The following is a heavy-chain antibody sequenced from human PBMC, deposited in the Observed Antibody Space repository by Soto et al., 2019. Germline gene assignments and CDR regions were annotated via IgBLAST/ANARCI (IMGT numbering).Heavy chain of an antibody. CDR2: IYWDDDK. V-gene: IGHV2-5*02. CDR1: GFSLSTSGVG. J-gene: IGHJ4*02. Sequence: QITLKESGPTLVKPTQTLTLTCTFSGFSLSTSGVGVGWIRQPPGKALEWLALIYWDDDKRYSPSLKSRLTITKDTSKNQVVLTMTNMDPVDTATYYCVHAKEPLDYYGSGSFDYWGQGTLVTVSS. D-gene: IGHD3-10*01. CDR3: VHAKEPLDYYGSGSFDY.